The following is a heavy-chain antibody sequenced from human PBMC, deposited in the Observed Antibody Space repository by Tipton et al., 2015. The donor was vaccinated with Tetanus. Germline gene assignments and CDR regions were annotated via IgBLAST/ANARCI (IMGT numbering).Heavy chain of an antibody. CDR3: NGGSTRAYFDY. D-gene: IGHD2-2*01. Sequence: SLRLSCEASGFRFSSYGMHWVRQAPGKGLEWVSLIYSGGNTYYADSVKGRFTISRDNSKNTLYLQMNSLRAEDAAVYYCNGGSTRAYFDYWGLGTLVTVSS. J-gene: IGHJ4*02. CDR1: GFRFSSYG. V-gene: IGHV3-53*01. CDR2: IYSGGNT.